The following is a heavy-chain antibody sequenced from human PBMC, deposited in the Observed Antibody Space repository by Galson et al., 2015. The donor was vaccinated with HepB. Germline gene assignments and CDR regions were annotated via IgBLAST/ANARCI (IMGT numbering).Heavy chain of an antibody. D-gene: IGHD3-3*01. CDR1: GGSFSGYY. Sequence: ETLSLTCAVYGGSFSGYYWSWIRQPPGKGLEWIGEINHSGSTNYNPSLKSRVTISVDTSKNQFSLKLSSVTAADTAVYYCARVGYYDFWSGYYRDDAFDIWGQGTMVTVSS. J-gene: IGHJ3*02. V-gene: IGHV4-34*01. CDR2: INHSGST. CDR3: ARVGYYDFWSGYYRDDAFDI.